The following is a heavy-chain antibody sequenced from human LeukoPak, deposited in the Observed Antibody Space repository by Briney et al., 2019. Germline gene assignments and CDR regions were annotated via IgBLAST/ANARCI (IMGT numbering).Heavy chain of an antibody. D-gene: IGHD3-22*01. Sequence: SVKVSCKASGGTFSSYAISWVRQAPGQGLEWMGGIIPIFGTANYAQKFQGRVTITADKSTSTAYMELSSLRSEDTAVYYCARESANDSSGYYSLGGYWGQGTLVSVSS. CDR1: GGTFSSYA. J-gene: IGHJ4*02. CDR3: ARESANDSSGYYSLGGY. CDR2: IIPIFGTA. V-gene: IGHV1-69*06.